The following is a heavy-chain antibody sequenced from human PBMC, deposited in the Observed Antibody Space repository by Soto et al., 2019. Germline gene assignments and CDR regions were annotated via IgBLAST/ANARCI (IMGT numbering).Heavy chain of an antibody. CDR2: ISGSSGNI. D-gene: IGHD6-13*01. V-gene: IGHV3-21*01. CDR3: ARDRGIAAAGYYYYYGMDV. J-gene: IGHJ6*02. CDR1: GFAFNSYG. Sequence: GGSLRLSCEAAGFAFNSYGRNWVRQAPGKGLDWVSFISGSSGNICYGDSVRGRFTISRDNAKNSLYLQMNSLRAEDTAVYYCARDRGIAAAGYYYYYGMDVWGQGTTVTVSS.